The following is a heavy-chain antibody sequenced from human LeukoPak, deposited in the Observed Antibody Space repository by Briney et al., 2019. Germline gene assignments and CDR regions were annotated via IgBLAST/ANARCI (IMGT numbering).Heavy chain of an antibody. CDR3: ARDSTQVDSIAVRWLGKDY. V-gene: IGHV3-48*01. CDR1: GFTFSSYS. Sequence: PGGSLRLSCAASGFTFSSYSMNWVRRAPGKGLEWVSYISSSSSTIYYADSVKGRFTISRDNAKNSLYLQMNSLRAEDTAVYYCARDSTQVDSIAVRWLGKDYWGQGTLVTVSS. J-gene: IGHJ4*02. D-gene: IGHD6-19*01. CDR2: ISSSSSTI.